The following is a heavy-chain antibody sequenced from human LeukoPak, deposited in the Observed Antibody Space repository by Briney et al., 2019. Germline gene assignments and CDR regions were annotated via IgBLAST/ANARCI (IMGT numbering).Heavy chain of an antibody. V-gene: IGHV7-4-1*02. D-gene: IGHD3-3*01. J-gene: IGHJ5*02. CDR3: ARDNITIFGVVHAWFDP. Sequence: ASVKVSCKASGYTFTSYAMNWVRRAPGQGLEWMGWINTNTGNPTYAQGFTGRFVFSLDTSVSTAYLQISSLKAEDTAVYYCARDNITIFGVVHAWFDPWGQGTLVTVSS. CDR2: INTNTGNP. CDR1: GYTFTSYA.